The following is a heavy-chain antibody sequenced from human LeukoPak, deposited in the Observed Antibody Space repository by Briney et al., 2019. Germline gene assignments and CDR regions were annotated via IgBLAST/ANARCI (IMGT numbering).Heavy chain of an antibody. CDR2: IYPGDSDT. Sequence: GESLKISCKGSRYNFTNYWIGWVRQMPGKGLEWMGIIYPGDSDTRYSPSFQGQVTISADKSIGTAYLQWSSLKASDTAMYYCARPLGDYDRSRYGDWGQGTLVTVSS. CDR3: ARPLGDYDRSRYGD. V-gene: IGHV5-51*01. J-gene: IGHJ4*02. CDR1: RYNFTNYW. D-gene: IGHD3-22*01.